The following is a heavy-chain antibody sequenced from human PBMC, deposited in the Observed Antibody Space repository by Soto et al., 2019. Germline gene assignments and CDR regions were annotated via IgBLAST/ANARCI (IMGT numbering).Heavy chain of an antibody. CDR3: ARELNSSGWRDAFDI. J-gene: IGHJ3*02. CDR2: ISAYNGNT. Sequence: ASVKVSCKASGYTFTSYGISWVRQAPGLGLEWMGWISAYNGNTNYAQKLQGRVTMTTDTSTSTAYMERRSLRSDDTAVYYCARELNSSGWRDAFDIWGQGTMVTVSS. D-gene: IGHD6-19*01. V-gene: IGHV1-18*01. CDR1: GYTFTSYG.